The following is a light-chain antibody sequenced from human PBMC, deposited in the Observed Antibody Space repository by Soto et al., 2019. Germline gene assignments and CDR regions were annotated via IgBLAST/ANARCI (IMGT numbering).Light chain of an antibody. CDR2: GAS. CDR3: QQYGSSPRT. CDR1: QSVTGSY. V-gene: IGKV3-20*01. J-gene: IGKJ1*01. Sequence: EIVLTQSPGTLSLSPGEGATLSCRASQSVTGSYLAWYQQKPGQAPRLLIYGASSRATGIPDRFSGSESGTDFTLTISRLEPEDFAVHYCQQYGSSPRTFGQGTKVEI.